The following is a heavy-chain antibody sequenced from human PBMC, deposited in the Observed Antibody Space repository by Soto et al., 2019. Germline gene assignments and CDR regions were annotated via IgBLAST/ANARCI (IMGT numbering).Heavy chain of an antibody. CDR3: ARDRGCSGGVCYRDLDY. CDR1: GFTFSTYS. J-gene: IGHJ4*02. CDR2: ISSTSNTI. Sequence: EVQLVESGGALVQPGGSLRLSCAASGFTFSTYSMSWVRQAPGKGLEWVSYISSTSNTIYYADSVKGRFTISRDNAKNSLYLHMSSLSAEDTAVYYCARDRGCSGGVCYRDLDYWGQGTLVTVSS. V-gene: IGHV3-48*01. D-gene: IGHD2-15*01.